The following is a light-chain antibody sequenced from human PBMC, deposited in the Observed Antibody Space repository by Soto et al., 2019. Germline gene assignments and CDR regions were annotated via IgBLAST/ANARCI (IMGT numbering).Light chain of an antibody. CDR1: QSISSW. CDR2: DAS. J-gene: IGKJ1*01. CDR3: QQCHRYLT. Sequence: DIQMTQSPSTLSASVGDRVTITCRASQSISSWLAWYQQKPGKAPKVLIFDASSLESGVPSRFSGSASGTEFTLTISSLQPDDIATYYCQQCHRYLTFGQGTKVDIK. V-gene: IGKV1-5*01.